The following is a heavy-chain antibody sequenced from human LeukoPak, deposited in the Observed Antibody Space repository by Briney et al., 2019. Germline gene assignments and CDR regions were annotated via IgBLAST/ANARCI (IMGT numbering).Heavy chain of an antibody. D-gene: IGHD6-13*01. J-gene: IGHJ5*02. CDR1: GGSISSGSYY. Sequence: PSETLSLTCTVSGGSISSGSYYWSWIRQPAGKGLEWIWRIYTSGSTNYNPSLKSRVTISVDTSKNPFSVTLSSVTAADTAVYSCARSAGYSTSWYDFAYGGWFDPWGQGTLVTVSS. V-gene: IGHV4-61*02. CDR3: ARSAGYSTSWYDFAYGGWFDP. CDR2: IYTSGST.